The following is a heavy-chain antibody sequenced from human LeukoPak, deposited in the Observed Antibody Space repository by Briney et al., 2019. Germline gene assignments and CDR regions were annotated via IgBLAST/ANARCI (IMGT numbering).Heavy chain of an antibody. CDR3: AKDDEVVPAAIQGFDY. V-gene: IGHV3-30*02. CDR1: GFTFSSYG. Sequence: GGSLRLSCAASGFTFSSYGMHWVRQAPGMGLEWVAFIRYDGSNKYYADSVKGRFTISRDNSKNTLYLQMNSLRAEDTAVYYCAKDDEVVPAAIQGFDYWGQGTLVTVSS. D-gene: IGHD2-2*02. J-gene: IGHJ4*02. CDR2: IRYDGSNK.